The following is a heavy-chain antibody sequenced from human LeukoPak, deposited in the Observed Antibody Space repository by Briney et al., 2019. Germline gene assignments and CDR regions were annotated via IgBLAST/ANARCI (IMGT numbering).Heavy chain of an antibody. CDR3: ARASYYYSFDAFDI. V-gene: IGHV3-53*01. D-gene: IGHD1-26*01. Sequence: GGSLRLSCAASGFTVSSNYMSWVRQAPGKGLEWVSVIYSGGSTYYADSVKGRFTISRDNSKNTLYLQMNSLRAEDTAVYYCARASYYYSFDAFDIWGQGTMDTVSS. CDR2: IYSGGST. CDR1: GFTVSSNY. J-gene: IGHJ3*02.